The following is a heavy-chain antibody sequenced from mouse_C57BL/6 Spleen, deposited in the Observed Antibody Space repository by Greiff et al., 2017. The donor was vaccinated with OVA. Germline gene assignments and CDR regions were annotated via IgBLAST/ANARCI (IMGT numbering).Heavy chain of an antibody. CDR3: AREGPYGSSLDY. V-gene: IGHV5-16*01. CDR1: GFTFSDYY. CDR2: INYDGSST. Sequence: EVQVVESEGGLVQPGSSMKLSCTASGFTFSDYYMAWVRQVPEKGLEWVANINYDGSSTYYLDSLKSRFIISRDNAKNILYLQMSSLKSEDTATYYCAREGPYGSSLDYWGQGTTLTVSS. D-gene: IGHD1-1*01. J-gene: IGHJ2*01.